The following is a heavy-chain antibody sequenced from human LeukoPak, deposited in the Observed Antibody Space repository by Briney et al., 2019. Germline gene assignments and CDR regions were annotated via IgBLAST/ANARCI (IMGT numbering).Heavy chain of an antibody. V-gene: IGHV3-74*01. CDR2: INSDGSST. CDR1: GFTFSSYW. CDR3: AKRVSSSWYYFDY. J-gene: IGHJ4*02. Sequence: PGGSLRLSCAASGFTFSSYWMHWVRQAPGKGLVWVSRINSDGSSTSYADSVKGRFTISRDNAKNTLYLQMNSLRAEDTAVYYCAKRVSSSWYYFDYWGQGTLVTVSS. D-gene: IGHD6-13*01.